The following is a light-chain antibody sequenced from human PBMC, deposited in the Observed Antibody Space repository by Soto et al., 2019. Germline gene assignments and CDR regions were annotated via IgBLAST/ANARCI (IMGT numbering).Light chain of an antibody. CDR1: QSISTY. CDR2: AAS. Sequence: DIQMTQSPSSLSASVGDRVTITFRASQSISTYLNWYQQKPGKAPELMIFAASSLQSGVPSRFSGSGSGTDFTLTISSLQPEDFATYYCQQSYSTPNTFGQGTKVDI. V-gene: IGKV1-39*01. CDR3: QQSYSTPNT. J-gene: IGKJ1*01.